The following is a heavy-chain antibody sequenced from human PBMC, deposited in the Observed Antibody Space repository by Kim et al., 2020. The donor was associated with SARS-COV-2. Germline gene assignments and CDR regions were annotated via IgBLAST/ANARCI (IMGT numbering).Heavy chain of an antibody. D-gene: IGHD1-26*01. J-gene: IGHJ4*02. CDR3: AKWDGYDC. Sequence: GTYKDYEGTEKGRLTSSRDNSKNTLYLEMNSLRAEETAVYYCAKWDGYDCWGQGTLVTVAS. CDR2: GTYK. V-gene: IGHV3-30*02.